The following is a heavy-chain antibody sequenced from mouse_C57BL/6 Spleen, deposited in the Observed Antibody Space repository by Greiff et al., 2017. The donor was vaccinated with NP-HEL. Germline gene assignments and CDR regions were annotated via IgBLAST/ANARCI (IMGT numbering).Heavy chain of an antibody. D-gene: IGHD1-1*01. CDR3: ARPFITYHYFDY. Sequence: EVKLMESGGGLVKPGGSLKLSCAASGFTFSDYGMHWVRQAPEKGLEWVAYISSGSSTIYYADTVKGRFTISRDNAKNTLFLQMTSLRSEDTAMYYCARPFITYHYFDYWGQGTTLTVSS. CDR2: ISSGSSTI. J-gene: IGHJ2*01. CDR1: GFTFSDYG. V-gene: IGHV5-17*01.